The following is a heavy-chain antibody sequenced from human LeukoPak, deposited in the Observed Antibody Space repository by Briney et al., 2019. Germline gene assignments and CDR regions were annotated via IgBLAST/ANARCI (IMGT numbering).Heavy chain of an antibody. CDR1: GFTFRTYG. D-gene: IGHD3-22*01. J-gene: IGHJ4*02. CDR3: TKDLSQYDSSGYRYFDY. V-gene: IGHV3-30*02. Sequence: SGGSLRLSCATSGFTFRTYGVHWVRQAPGKGLEWVAFIGYDGSHQYYADSVKGRFTISRDNSKNTLFLQVTSLRPEDTAVYFCTKDLSQYDSSGYRYFDYWGQGSLVTVSS. CDR2: IGYDGSHQ.